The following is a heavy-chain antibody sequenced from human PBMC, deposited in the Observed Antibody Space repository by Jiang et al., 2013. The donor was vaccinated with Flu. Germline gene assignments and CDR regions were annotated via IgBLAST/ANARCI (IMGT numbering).Heavy chain of an antibody. V-gene: IGHV3-74*01. CDR2: INSDGSST. Sequence: GLVWVSRINSDGSSTSYADSVKGRFTIFRDSAKNTLYLQINNLSAEDTAVYYCARAGTSRAYFFDYWGQGTLVAVSS. CDR3: ARAGTSRAYFFDY. J-gene: IGHJ4*02.